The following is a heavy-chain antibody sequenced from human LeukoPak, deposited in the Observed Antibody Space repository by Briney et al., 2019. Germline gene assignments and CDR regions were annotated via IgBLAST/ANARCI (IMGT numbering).Heavy chain of an antibody. Sequence: GGSLRLSCAVSGFTFSGYSMNCVRQAPGKGLEWVSSISTSSSYIYYADSVRGRFTISRDNAKNSLYLQMNSLRAEDTAVYYCARGDLYCTSSSCYLLWGQGTLVTVSS. J-gene: IGHJ4*02. CDR1: GFTFSGYS. CDR3: ARGDLYCTSSSCYLL. CDR2: ISTSSSYI. V-gene: IGHV3-21*01. D-gene: IGHD2-2*01.